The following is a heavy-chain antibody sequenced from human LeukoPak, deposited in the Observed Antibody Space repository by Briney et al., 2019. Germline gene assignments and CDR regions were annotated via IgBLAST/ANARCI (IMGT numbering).Heavy chain of an antibody. Sequence: GGSLQISCKASGCIFTSYWISWVRQLPGKGLEWMGRINPSDSDTNYSASFQGHLTISADKSISTSYLQWSSLKASDTVMYYWARRTDYGDYSDYWGQGTLVTVSS. J-gene: IGHJ4*02. CDR2: INPSDSDT. D-gene: IGHD4-17*01. CDR1: GCIFTSYW. V-gene: IGHV5-10-1*01. CDR3: ARRTDYGDYSDY.